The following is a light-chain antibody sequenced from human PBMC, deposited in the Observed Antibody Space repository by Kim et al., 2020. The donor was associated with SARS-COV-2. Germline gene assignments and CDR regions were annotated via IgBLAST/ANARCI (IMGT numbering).Light chain of an antibody. J-gene: IGKJ2*01. CDR2: DAS. CDR3: QQYNTYSHT. Sequence: SASVGDRVTITCRDSQSISSWLAWYQQKPGKAPKLLIYDASTLESGVPSRFSGSGSGTEFTLTISSLLPDDFATYYCQQYNTYSHTFGQGTKLEI. V-gene: IGKV1-5*01. CDR1: QSISSW.